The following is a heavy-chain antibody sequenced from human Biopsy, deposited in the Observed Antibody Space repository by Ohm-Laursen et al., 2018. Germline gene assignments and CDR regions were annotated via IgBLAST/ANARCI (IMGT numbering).Heavy chain of an antibody. D-gene: IGHD3-3*01. V-gene: IGHV3-23*01. CDR3: ARDLYDFCGGCPFDP. CDR1: GFTFSGHA. J-gene: IGHJ5*02. CDR2: INGGGGST. Sequence: SLRLSCSASGFTFSGHAMSWVRQAPGKGLECVSIINGGGGSTWYSDPVKGRFTISRDNSKNILYLQMNSLRAEDTAMYYCARDLYDFCGGCPFDPWGQGTLVTVSP.